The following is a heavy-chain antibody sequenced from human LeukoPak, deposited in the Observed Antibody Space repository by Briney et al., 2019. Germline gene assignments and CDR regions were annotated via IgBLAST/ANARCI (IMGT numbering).Heavy chain of an antibody. CDR3: ATDVGDFWSGQLTPFDY. CDR1: GYTLTELS. J-gene: IGHJ4*02. V-gene: IGHV1-24*01. CDR2: FYPEDGET. Sequence: AAVKVSCKVSGYTLTELSMHWVRQPPGKGLEWMGGFYPEDGETNYAQKFQVRVTMTEDTSTDTAYMELSSLRSEGTGVYYCATDVGDFWSGQLTPFDYWGQGTLVTVSS. D-gene: IGHD3-3*01.